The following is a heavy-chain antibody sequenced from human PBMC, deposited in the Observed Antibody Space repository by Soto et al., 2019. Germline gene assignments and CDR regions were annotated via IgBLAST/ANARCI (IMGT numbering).Heavy chain of an antibody. Sequence: QVQLVQSGAEVKKPGSSVKVSCKASGGTFSSFGISWVRQAPGQGLEWMGGIIPIFGAANYAQKFQGRITIAADKSTSTAYMELSSLRSEDTAVYYCARGRGSSWTLFDYWGQGTLVTVSS. CDR2: IIPIFGAA. J-gene: IGHJ4*02. D-gene: IGHD6-13*01. V-gene: IGHV1-69*06. CDR3: ARGRGSSWTLFDY. CDR1: GGTFSSFG.